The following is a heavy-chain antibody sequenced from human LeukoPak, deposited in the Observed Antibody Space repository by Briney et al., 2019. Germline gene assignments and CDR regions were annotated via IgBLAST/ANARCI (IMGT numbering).Heavy chain of an antibody. Sequence: PSETPSLTCAVYGGSFSGYYWSWIRQPPGKGLEWIGEINHSGSTNYNPSLKSRVTISVDTSKNQFSLKLSSVTAADTAVYYCASPPNPMVRGVKRAFVYWGQGTLVTVSS. J-gene: IGHJ4*02. D-gene: IGHD3-10*01. CDR2: INHSGST. CDR1: GGSFSGYY. CDR3: ASPPNPMVRGVKRAFVY. V-gene: IGHV4-34*01.